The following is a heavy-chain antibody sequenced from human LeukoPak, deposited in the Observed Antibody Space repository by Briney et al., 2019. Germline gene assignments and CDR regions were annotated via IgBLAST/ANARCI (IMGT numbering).Heavy chain of an antibody. V-gene: IGHV3-7*01. J-gene: IGHJ4*02. Sequence: PGGSLRLSXAASGFTFSSYWISWVRQAPGKGLEWVANIKQEGGEKYYVDSVKGRFTISRDNAKNSLYLQMNSLRAEDTAVYYCARGLEGNDYWGQGTLVTVSS. D-gene: IGHD1-1*01. CDR1: GFTFSSYW. CDR2: IKQEGGEK. CDR3: ARGLEGNDY.